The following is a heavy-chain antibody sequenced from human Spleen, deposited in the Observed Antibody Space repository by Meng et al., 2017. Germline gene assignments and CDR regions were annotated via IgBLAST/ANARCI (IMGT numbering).Heavy chain of an antibody. J-gene: IGHJ4*02. CDR3: AREGGAGYFDY. V-gene: IGHV6-1*01. CDR1: GHIGSRNGSS. Sequence: SAGHIGSRNGSSGRWNRQPPSRGLEWLGRTYYRSKWYNDYAVSVQSQMSVNPDTSKNQFSLHLNSVTPDDTAVYYCAREGGAGYFDYWGQGTLVTVSS. CDR2: TYYRSKWYN. D-gene: IGHD2-21*01.